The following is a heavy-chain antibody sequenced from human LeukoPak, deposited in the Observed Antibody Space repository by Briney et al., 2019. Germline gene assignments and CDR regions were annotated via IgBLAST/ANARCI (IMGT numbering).Heavy chain of an antibody. V-gene: IGHV4-39*01. CDR3: ARQTFPNDSSGYYLDY. D-gene: IGHD3-22*01. Sequence: PSETLSLTCTVSGGSISSSSYYWGWIRQPPGKGLEWIGSIYYSGSTCYNPSLKSRVTISVDTSKNQFSLKLSSVTAADTAVYYCARQTFPNDSSGYYLDYWGQGTLVTVSS. CDR2: IYYSGST. J-gene: IGHJ4*02. CDR1: GGSISSSSYY.